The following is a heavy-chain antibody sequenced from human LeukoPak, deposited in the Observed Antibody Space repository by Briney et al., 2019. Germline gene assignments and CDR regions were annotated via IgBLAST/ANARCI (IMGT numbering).Heavy chain of an antibody. V-gene: IGHV3-23*01. CDR1: GFTFSGYA. D-gene: IGHD2-15*01. Sequence: GGSLRLSCGASGFTFSGYAMSWVRQAPGKGLEWVSGITGSGGSTYYADSVKGRFTISRDNSKNTLYLQMNSLRADDTAVYYCAKEGDCSGGSCYSPPFDYWGQGTLVTVSS. J-gene: IGHJ4*02. CDR3: AKEGDCSGGSCYSPPFDY. CDR2: ITGSGGST.